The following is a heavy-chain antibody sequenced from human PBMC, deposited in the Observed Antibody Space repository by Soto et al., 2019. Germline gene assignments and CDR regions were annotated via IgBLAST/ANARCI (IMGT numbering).Heavy chain of an antibody. CDR2: IYYSGRT. V-gene: IGHV4-59*01. CDR1: GGSISSYY. Sequence: SETLSLTCTVSGGSISSYYWSWIRQPPGKGLEWIGYIYYSGRTNYNPSLKSRVTISVDTSKNQFSLKLSSVTAADTAVYYCARVSSSGTYYYDYMDVWGKGTTVTVSS. J-gene: IGHJ6*03. CDR3: ARVSSSGTYYYDYMDV. D-gene: IGHD6-19*01.